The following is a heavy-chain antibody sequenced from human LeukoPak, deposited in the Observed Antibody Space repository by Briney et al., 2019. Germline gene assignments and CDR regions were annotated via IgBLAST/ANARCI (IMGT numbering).Heavy chain of an antibody. CDR1: GFTFSSNA. J-gene: IGHJ4*02. Sequence: PGGSLRLSCAASGFTFSSNAMKWVRQAPGKGLEWVSAISASGGSTYSADSVKGRFTIFRDNSKNTLHLQMHSLRVEDTAVYYCASKLLPAAEQGLAYWGQGTLVTVTS. CDR2: ISASGGST. CDR3: ASKLLPAAEQGLAY. V-gene: IGHV3-23*01. D-gene: IGHD2-2*01.